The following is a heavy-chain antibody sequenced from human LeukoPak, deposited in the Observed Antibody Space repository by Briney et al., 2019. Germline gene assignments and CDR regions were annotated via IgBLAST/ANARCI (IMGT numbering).Heavy chain of an antibody. J-gene: IGHJ3*02. V-gene: IGHV3-21*01. D-gene: IGHD3-22*01. Sequence: PGGSLRLSCAASGFTVSSDYMHWVRQAPGKGLEWVSSISDTATDIYYADSVKGRFTISRDNAKNSLYLQVNSLRAEDTAVYYCAKDRFDYDSSGYPYDIWGQGTMVTVSS. CDR2: ISDTATDI. CDR3: AKDRFDYDSSGYPYDI. CDR1: GFTVSSDY.